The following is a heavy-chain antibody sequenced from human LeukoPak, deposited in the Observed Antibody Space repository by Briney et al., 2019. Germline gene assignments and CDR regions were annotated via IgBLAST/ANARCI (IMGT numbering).Heavy chain of an antibody. CDR3: ARNRDWAFDY. J-gene: IGHJ4*02. D-gene: IGHD2-21*02. Sequence: PGGSLRLSCAASGFTFSNYAMHWVRQAPGKGLEWVAVISYDGSNKYYADSVKGRFTISRDNAKNSLYLQMNSLRVEDTAVYYCARNRDWAFDYWGQGSLVTVSS. CDR2: ISYDGSNK. CDR1: GFTFSNYA. V-gene: IGHV3-30-3*01.